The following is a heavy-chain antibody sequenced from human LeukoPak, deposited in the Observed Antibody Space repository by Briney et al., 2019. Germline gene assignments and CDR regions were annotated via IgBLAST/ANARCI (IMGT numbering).Heavy chain of an antibody. Sequence: GGSLRLSCAASGFTFSGSAMHWVRQASGKGLEWVGRIRSKANSYATAYAASVKGRFTISRDDSKNTAYLQMNSLKTEDTAVYYCTRPGYGYGPQEGWGQGTLVTVSS. CDR1: GFTFSGSA. J-gene: IGHJ4*02. CDR2: IRSKANSYAT. CDR3: TRPGYGYGPQEG. V-gene: IGHV3-73*01. D-gene: IGHD5-18*01.